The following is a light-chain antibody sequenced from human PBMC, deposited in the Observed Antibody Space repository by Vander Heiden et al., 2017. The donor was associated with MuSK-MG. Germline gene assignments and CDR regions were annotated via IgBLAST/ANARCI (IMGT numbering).Light chain of an antibody. Sequence: EIVLTQSPATLSLSPGERATLSCRASQSVSSYLAWYQQKPGQAPRLLIYDASNRATGIPARFSGSGSGTDFTLTISSREPEDFAVYYCQQLSNWPPLTFGGGTKVXIK. CDR2: DAS. J-gene: IGKJ4*01. CDR3: QQLSNWPPLT. V-gene: IGKV3-11*01. CDR1: QSVSSY.